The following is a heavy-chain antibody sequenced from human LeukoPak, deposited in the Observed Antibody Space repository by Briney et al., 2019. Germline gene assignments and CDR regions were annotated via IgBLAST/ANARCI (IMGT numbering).Heavy chain of an antibody. Sequence: PSQTLSLTCTVSGGSISGGDYYWSWIRQPPGKGLEWIGYIYYSGSTYYNPSLKSRVTISVDTSKYQFSLKLSPVTAADTAVYYCARDTYQYHFDYWGQGTLVTVSS. CDR3: ARDTYQYHFDY. D-gene: IGHD2-2*01. CDR1: GGSISGGDYY. CDR2: IYYSGST. V-gene: IGHV4-30-4*08. J-gene: IGHJ4*02.